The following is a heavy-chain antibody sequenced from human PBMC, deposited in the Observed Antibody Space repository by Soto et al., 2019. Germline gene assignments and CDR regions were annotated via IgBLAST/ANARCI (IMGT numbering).Heavy chain of an antibody. CDR1: GDTFTSYA. J-gene: IGHJ2*01. CDR3: ARGPLRYFDL. Sequence: ASVKVSCKASGDTFTSYAMHWVRQAPGQRLEWMGWINAGNGNTKYSQKFQGRVTITRDKSACTAYMELSSLRSEDTAVYYCARGPLRYFDLWGRGTLVTVSS. V-gene: IGHV1-3*01. CDR2: INAGNGNT.